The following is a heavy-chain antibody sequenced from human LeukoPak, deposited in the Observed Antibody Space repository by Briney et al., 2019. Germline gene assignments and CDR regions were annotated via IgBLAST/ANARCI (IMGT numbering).Heavy chain of an antibody. V-gene: IGHV1-2*04. J-gene: IGHJ6*02. Sequence: ASVKVSCKASGYTFTGYYMHWVRQAPGQGLEWMGWINPNSGGTNYAQKFQGWVTMTRDTSISTAYKELSRLRSDDTAVYYCARDRAGYYTPYYYYGMDVWGQGTTVTVSS. CDR1: GYTFTGYY. CDR2: INPNSGGT. D-gene: IGHD3/OR15-3a*01. CDR3: ARDRAGYYTPYYYYGMDV.